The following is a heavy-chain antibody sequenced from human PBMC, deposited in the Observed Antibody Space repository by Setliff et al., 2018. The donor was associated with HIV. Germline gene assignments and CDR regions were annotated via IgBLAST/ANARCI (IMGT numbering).Heavy chain of an antibody. CDR1: GGSISSRSYY. D-gene: IGHD6-19*01. CDR3: AAGIAVAGTDYYYYGMDV. J-gene: IGHJ6*02. V-gene: IGHV4-61*02. CDR2: IYSNGNT. Sequence: PSETLSLTCTVSGGSISSRSYYWSWLRQPAGKGLEWIGRIYSNGNTDYNPSLKSRVTISVDTSKNQFSLKLSSVTAADTAVYYCAAGIAVAGTDYYYYGMDVWGQGTTVTVSS.